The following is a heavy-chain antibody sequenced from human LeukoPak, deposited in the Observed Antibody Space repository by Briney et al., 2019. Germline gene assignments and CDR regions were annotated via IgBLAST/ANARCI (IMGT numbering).Heavy chain of an antibody. Sequence: SSETLSLTCAVYGGSFSGYYWSWIRQPPGKGLEWIGEINHSGGTNHNPSLKSRVTISGDRSKSQFSLKLSSVAAADTAVYYCARLWDSSSSLDYWGQGTLVTVSS. V-gene: IGHV4-34*01. D-gene: IGHD6-6*01. CDR2: INHSGGT. J-gene: IGHJ4*02. CDR3: ARLWDSSSSLDY. CDR1: GGSFSGYY.